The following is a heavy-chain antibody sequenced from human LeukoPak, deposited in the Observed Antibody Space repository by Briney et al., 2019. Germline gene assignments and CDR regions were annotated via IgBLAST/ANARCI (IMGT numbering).Heavy chain of an antibody. D-gene: IGHD2-15*01. V-gene: IGHV3-23*01. CDR2: ITGSGATT. CDR1: GFTFSGHG. Sequence: GGSLRLSCAASGFTFSGHGMNWVRQAPGKGLEWVSGITGSGATTYYADSVKGRFTISRDNSKNTLYLQMNSLRAEDTAVYYCASLFPVVVVAAHYWGQGTLVTVSS. CDR3: ASLFPVVVVAAHY. J-gene: IGHJ4*02.